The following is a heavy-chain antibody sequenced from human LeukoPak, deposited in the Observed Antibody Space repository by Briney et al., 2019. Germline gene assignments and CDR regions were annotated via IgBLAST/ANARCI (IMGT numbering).Heavy chain of an antibody. CDR3: ARWNNDWEFDY. Sequence: PGGSLRLSCAASGFTFGSSWMTWVRQASGKGLEWVAHIKEDGTEEYYVDSVKGRFTISRDNAKNSPYLQMNSLRAEDTAVYYCARWNNDWEFDYWGQGTLVSVSS. D-gene: IGHD1/OR15-1a*01. CDR2: IKEDGTEE. V-gene: IGHV3-7*05. J-gene: IGHJ4*02. CDR1: GFTFGSSW.